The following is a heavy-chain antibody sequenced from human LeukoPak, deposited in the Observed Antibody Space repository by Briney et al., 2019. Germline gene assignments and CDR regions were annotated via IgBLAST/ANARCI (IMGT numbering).Heavy chain of an antibody. CDR3: ARISITMIVVVIPEFDY. J-gene: IGHJ4*02. Sequence: GESLRLSCAASGFTFSDYYMSWIRQAPGKGLEWVSYISSSGSTIYYADSVKGRFTISRDNAKNSLYLQMNSLRAEDTAVYYCARISITMIVVVIPEFDYWGQGTLVTVSS. CDR1: GFTFSDYY. CDR2: ISSSGSTI. V-gene: IGHV3-11*01. D-gene: IGHD3-22*01.